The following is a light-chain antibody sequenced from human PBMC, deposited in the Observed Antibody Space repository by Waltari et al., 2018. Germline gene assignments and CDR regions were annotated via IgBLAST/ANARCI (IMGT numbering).Light chain of an antibody. J-gene: IGLJ3*02. CDR1: TPNLGNNY. CDR3: GSWDSSLGIGV. V-gene: IGLV1-51*01. CDR2: EDN. Sequence: QSVLTQAPSVSAAPGQTVTISCSGTTPNLGNNYVSWYQQLPGAAPKIGIYEDNRRPSGIPDRFSGSKSGASATLGITGLQTGDEADYYCGSWDSSLGIGVLGGGTRLTVL.